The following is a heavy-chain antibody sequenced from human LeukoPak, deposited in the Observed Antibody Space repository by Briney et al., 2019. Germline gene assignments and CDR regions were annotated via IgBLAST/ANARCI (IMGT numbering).Heavy chain of an antibody. J-gene: IGHJ4*02. D-gene: IGHD3-22*01. Sequence: SETLSLTCTVSGGSISSYYWSWIRQPPGKGLEWIGYIYTSGSTNYNPSLKSRVTISVDTSKNQFSLKLSSVTAADTAVYYCARGLIQGYYDSSGYSIDYWGQGTLVTVSS. CDR2: IYTSGST. CDR3: ARGLIQGYYDSSGYSIDY. V-gene: IGHV4-4*09. CDR1: GGSISSYY.